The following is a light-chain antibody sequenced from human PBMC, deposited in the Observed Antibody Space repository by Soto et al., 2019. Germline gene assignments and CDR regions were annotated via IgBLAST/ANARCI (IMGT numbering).Light chain of an antibody. CDR2: AAS. CDR3: QQSYRPPRRT. CDR1: QSISNY. V-gene: IGKV1-39*01. J-gene: IGKJ4*01. Sequence: DIQMTQSPSSLSASVGDRVTITCRASQSISNYLNWYQQKPGKAPKPLIYAASTLQSGVPSRFSGSGSGTEFTLTISSLQPEDSATYYCQQSYRPPRRTCGGGTKVGIK.